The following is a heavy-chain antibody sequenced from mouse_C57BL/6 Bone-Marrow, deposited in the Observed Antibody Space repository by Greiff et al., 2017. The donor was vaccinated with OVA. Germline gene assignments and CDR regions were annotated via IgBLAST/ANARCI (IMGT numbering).Heavy chain of an antibody. CDR1: GFSLTSYG. J-gene: IGHJ3*01. Sequence: VKLEESGPGLVAPSQSLSITCTASGFSLTSYGVDWVRQPPGKGLEWLGEIWGGGSANYNSALMYRLSISKDKSKSKVFLKMNSLQTDDTAMYYCAAHYYGRGAWFAYWGQGTLVTVSA. D-gene: IGHD1-1*01. CDR2: IWGGGSA. V-gene: IGHV2-9*01. CDR3: AAHYYGRGAWFAY.